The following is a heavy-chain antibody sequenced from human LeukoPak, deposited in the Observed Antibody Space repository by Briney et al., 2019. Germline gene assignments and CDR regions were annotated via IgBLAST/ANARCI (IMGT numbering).Heavy chain of an antibody. CDR3: AREDAGGTYSFDY. CDR2: IYTSGIT. CDR1: GFTVSSNF. J-gene: IGHJ4*02. V-gene: IGHV3-66*01. Sequence: GGSLRLSCAVSGFTVSSNFMSWVRQAPGKGPEWVSVIYTSGITYYADSVRGRFTISRDNSKNTLYLQMDSLTAEDAAVYYCAREDAGGTYSFDYWGQGTLVTVSS. D-gene: IGHD1-26*01.